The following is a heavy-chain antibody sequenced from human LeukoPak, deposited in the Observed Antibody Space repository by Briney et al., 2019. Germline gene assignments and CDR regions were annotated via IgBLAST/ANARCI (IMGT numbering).Heavy chain of an antibody. Sequence: GGSLRLTCAASGFTFSSYWMHWVRQAPGKGLVWVSRIKFDESATNYADSVKGRFTISRDNDRNTVYLQMNSLRGEDTAVYYCARGGRGTYLNDYWGQGTLVTVSS. D-gene: IGHD1-26*01. CDR2: IKFDESAT. V-gene: IGHV3-74*01. CDR3: ARGGRGTYLNDY. J-gene: IGHJ4*02. CDR1: GFTFSSYW.